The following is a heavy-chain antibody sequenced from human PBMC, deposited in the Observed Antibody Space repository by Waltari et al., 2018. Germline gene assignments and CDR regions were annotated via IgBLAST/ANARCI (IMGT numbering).Heavy chain of an antibody. CDR1: GGSFSGYY. CDR3: ARSGGRGSYYYGMDV. V-gene: IGHV4-34*01. Sequence: QVQLQQWGAGLLKPSETLSLTCAVYGGSFSGYYWSWIRQPPGKGLEWIGEINHSGSTNYNPSLKSRVTISVDTSKNQFSLKLSSVTAADTAVYYCARSGGRGSYYYGMDVWGQGTTVTVSS. J-gene: IGHJ6*02. CDR2: INHSGST. D-gene: IGHD3-16*01.